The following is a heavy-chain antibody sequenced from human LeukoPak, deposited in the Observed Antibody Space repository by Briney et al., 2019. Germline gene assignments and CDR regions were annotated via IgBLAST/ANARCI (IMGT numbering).Heavy chain of an antibody. V-gene: IGHV3-23*01. CDR2: ISASGASK. D-gene: IGHD6-13*01. CDR3: ARDGPRNIAAAGTLHY. Sequence: PGGSLRLSCAASGFSFSNFAMNWVRQAPGKGLEWVSGISASGASKDYADSVKGRFSISRDNSKNTVFLQMDSLRSEDTAVYYCARDGPRNIAAAGTLHYWGQGTLVTVSS. CDR1: GFSFSNFA. J-gene: IGHJ4*02.